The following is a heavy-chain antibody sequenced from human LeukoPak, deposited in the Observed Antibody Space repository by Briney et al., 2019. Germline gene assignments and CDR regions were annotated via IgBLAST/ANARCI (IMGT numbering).Heavy chain of an antibody. D-gene: IGHD3-10*01. CDR1: GFTFSDHY. J-gene: IGHJ4*02. V-gene: IGHV3-72*01. Sequence: PGGSLRLSCAASGFTFSDHYMDWVRQAPGKGLEWVGRSGSKVNSYTAQYAASVKGRFTISRDASKNSLYLQMNSLKTEDTAVYYCVRERDYYGSDSEEYYFDSWGQGTVVTVSS. CDR2: SGSKVNSYTA. CDR3: VRERDYYGSDSEEYYFDS.